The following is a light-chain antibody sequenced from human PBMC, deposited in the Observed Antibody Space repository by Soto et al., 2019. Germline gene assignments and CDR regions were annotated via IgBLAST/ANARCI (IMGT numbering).Light chain of an antibody. J-gene: IGKJ1*01. CDR2: DAS. V-gene: IGKV1-5*01. CDR1: QSISSW. CDR3: QQYYSYPRT. Sequence: DIKMTQSPSTLSASVGDRVTITCRASQSISSWLAWYQQKPGKAPKLLIYDASSLESGVPSRFSGSGSGTDFTLTISCLQSEDFATYYCQQYYSYPRTFGQGTKVDI.